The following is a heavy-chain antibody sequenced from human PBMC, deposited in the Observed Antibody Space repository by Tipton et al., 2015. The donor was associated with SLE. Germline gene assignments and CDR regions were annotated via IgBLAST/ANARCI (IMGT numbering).Heavy chain of an antibody. CDR2: IYYSGST. V-gene: IGHV4-39*07. CDR1: GGSISRISNY. CDR3: ARVGLLGPDAFDI. J-gene: IGHJ3*02. Sequence: TLSLTCTVSGGSISRISNYWGWIRQPPGRGLEWIGSIYYSGSTYYNPSLKSRVTISVDTSKNQFSLKLSSVTAADTAVYYCARVGLLGPDAFDIWGQGAMVIVSS. D-gene: IGHD3/OR15-3a*01.